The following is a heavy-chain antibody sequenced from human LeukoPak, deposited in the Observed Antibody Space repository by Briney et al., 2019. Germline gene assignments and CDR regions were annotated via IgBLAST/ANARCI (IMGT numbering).Heavy chain of an antibody. J-gene: IGHJ4*02. CDR1: GFTFDDYA. D-gene: IGHD6-13*01. V-gene: IGHV3-23*01. CDR3: AKDRGYSSSWLDY. Sequence: GGSLRLSCAASGFTFDDYAMHWVRQAPGKGLEWVSPISDSGGSTYYADSVKGRFTISRDNSKNTLYLQMNSLRAEDTAVYYCAKDRGYSSSWLDYWGQGTQVTVSS. CDR2: ISDSGGST.